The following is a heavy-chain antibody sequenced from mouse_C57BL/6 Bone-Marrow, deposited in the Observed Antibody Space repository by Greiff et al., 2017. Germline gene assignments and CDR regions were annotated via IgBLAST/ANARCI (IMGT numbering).Heavy chain of an antibody. Sequence: VKLVESGPELVKPGASVKISCKASGYAFSSSWMNWVKQRPGKGLEWIGRIYPGDGDTNYNGKFKGKATLTADKSSSTAYMQLSSLTSEYSAVYFCARDWDVGRFAYWGQGTLVTVSA. CDR3: ARDWDVGRFAY. V-gene: IGHV1-82*01. D-gene: IGHD4-1*01. CDR2: IYPGDGDT. CDR1: GYAFSSSW. J-gene: IGHJ3*01.